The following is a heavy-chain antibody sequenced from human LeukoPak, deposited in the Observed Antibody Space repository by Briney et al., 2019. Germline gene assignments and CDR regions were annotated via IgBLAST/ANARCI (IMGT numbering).Heavy chain of an antibody. Sequence: SQTLSLTCAVAGGSISSGGYSGSWVRQPPGKGLEWIGYVDHSRSTYYTPSLKSRVTISVDRSKTQFSLKPSSVTAAETAVYYCARGRSMVRGVISGWFDPWGQGTLVTVSS. D-gene: IGHD3-10*01. CDR2: VDHSRST. CDR3: ARGRSMVRGVISGWFDP. J-gene: IGHJ5*02. V-gene: IGHV4-30-2*01. CDR1: GGSISSGGYS.